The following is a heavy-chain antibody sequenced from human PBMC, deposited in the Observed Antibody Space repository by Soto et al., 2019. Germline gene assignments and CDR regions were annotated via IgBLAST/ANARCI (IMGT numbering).Heavy chain of an antibody. V-gene: IGHV4-39*01. CDR3: ARILWFGPWEYYYYYMDV. CDR2: IYYSGST. J-gene: IGHJ6*03. Sequence: QLQLQESGPGLVKPSETLSLTCTVSGGSISSSSYYWGWIRQPPGKGLEWIGSIYYSGSTYYNPSLKSRVTISVDTSKNQFSLKLSSVTAADTAVYYCARILWFGPWEYYYYYMDVWGKGTTVTVSS. D-gene: IGHD3-10*01. CDR1: GGSISSSSYY.